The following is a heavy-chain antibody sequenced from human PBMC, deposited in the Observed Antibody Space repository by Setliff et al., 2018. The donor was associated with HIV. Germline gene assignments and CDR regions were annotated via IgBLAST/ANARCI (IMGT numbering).Heavy chain of an antibody. CDR3: ARVGGQWLSEYYYYYGMDV. Sequence: PSETLSLTCAVYGGSLRGYYWSWVRQSPLKGLEWIGEISHTGNINYNTALSNRVTVSVDTSKNQFSLKLTAVTAADTAVYYCARVGGQWLSEYYYYYGMDVWGQGTTVTVSS. V-gene: IGHV4-34*01. D-gene: IGHD6-19*01. CDR1: GGSLRGYY. J-gene: IGHJ6*02. CDR2: ISHTGNI.